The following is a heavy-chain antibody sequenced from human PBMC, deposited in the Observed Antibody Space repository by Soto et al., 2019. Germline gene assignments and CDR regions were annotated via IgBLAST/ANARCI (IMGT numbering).Heavy chain of an antibody. CDR2: IIHSDST. V-gene: IGHV4-34*12. Sequence: NPSETLSLTCAVYGGSFSAYYWSWVRQPPGKGLEWIGEIIHSDSTKYNPSLKSRVTISVDTSKNQFSLKLSSVTAADTAVYYCARQRPTDGRWEFANYYGMDVWGQGTPVTVSS. CDR3: ARQRPTDGRWEFANYYGMDV. J-gene: IGHJ6*02. CDR1: GGSFSAYY. D-gene: IGHD1-26*01.